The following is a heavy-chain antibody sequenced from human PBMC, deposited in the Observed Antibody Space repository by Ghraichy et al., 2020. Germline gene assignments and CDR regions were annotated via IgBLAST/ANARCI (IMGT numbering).Heavy chain of an antibody. CDR2: INPNSGAT. CDR3: ARGEKSNWSYARWFDP. Sequence: ASVKVSCKASGYTFIGYYMHWVRQAPGQGLEWMGWINPNSGATNYAQKFQGWVTMTRDTSISTAYMELRRLRSDDTAVYYCARGEKSNWSYARWFDPWGQGTPVTVSS. V-gene: IGHV1-2*04. D-gene: IGHD1-7*01. CDR1: GYTFIGYY. J-gene: IGHJ5*02.